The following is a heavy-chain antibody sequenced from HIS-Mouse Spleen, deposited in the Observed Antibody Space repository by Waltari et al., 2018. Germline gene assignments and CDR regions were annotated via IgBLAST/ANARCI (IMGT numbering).Heavy chain of an antibody. Sequence: QLQLQESGPGLVKPSETLSLTCTVSGCSISSSSYYWGWIRQPPGKGLEWIGGIYYSGSTYYNPSLKSRDTISVDTSKNQFSLKLSSVTAADTSVYYCAREIPYSSSWYDWYFDLWGRGTLVTVSS. V-gene: IGHV4-39*07. CDR1: GCSISSSSYY. D-gene: IGHD6-13*01. CDR2: IYYSGST. CDR3: AREIPYSSSWYDWYFDL. J-gene: IGHJ2*01.